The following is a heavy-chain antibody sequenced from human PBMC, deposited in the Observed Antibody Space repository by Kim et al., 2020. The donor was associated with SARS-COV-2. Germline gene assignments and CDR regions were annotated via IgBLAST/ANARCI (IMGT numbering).Heavy chain of an antibody. V-gene: IGHV1-18*01. D-gene: IGHD5-12*01. J-gene: IGHJ6*02. CDR2: ISAYNGNT. CDR1: GYTFTSYG. Sequence: ASVKVSCKASGYTFTSYGISWVRQAPGQGLEWMGWISAYNGNTNYAQKLQGRVTMTTDTSTSTAYMELRSLRSDDTAVYYCARDGVIGVATITDPYYYYGMDVWGQGTTVTVSS. CDR3: ARDGVIGVATITDPYYYYGMDV.